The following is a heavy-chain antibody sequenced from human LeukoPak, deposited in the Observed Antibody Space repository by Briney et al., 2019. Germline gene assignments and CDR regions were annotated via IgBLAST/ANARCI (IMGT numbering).Heavy chain of an antibody. CDR1: GGSISSATYY. Sequence: SETLSLTCTVSGGSISSATYYWSWIRQHPGKGLEWIGYKYYSGNSYYNPSLKSRVTISVDTSKNQFSLKLSSVTAADTAVYYCARDSFGEVRGMDAWGQGTTVTVSS. CDR2: KYYSGNS. V-gene: IGHV4-31*03. CDR3: ARDSFGEVRGMDA. D-gene: IGHD3-10*01. J-gene: IGHJ6*02.